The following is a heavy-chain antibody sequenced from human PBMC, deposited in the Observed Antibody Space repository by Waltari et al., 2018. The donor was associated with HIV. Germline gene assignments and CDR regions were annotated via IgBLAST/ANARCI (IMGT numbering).Heavy chain of an antibody. CDR3: ARDGGGSGYVPLSWWFDP. D-gene: IGHD5-12*01. CDR2: INPRGGST. Sequence: QVQLVQSGAEVKKPGASVKVSCKASGYTFTSYYMHWVRQAPGQGLEWMGIINPRGGSTSYAQKFQGRVTMTRDTSTSTVYMELSSLRSEDTAVYYCARDGGGSGYVPLSWWFDPWGQGTLVTVSS. CDR1: GYTFTSYY. J-gene: IGHJ5*02. V-gene: IGHV1-46*01.